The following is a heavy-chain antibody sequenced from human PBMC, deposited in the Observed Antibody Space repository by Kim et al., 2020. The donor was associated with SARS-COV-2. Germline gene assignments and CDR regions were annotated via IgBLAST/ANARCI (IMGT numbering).Heavy chain of an antibody. Sequence: GGSLRLSCVASGFTFSSYGMHWVRQAPGKGLEWVAVIWFDGSNKYYADSVKGRFTISRDNSKNTLYLQMNSLRAEDTAVYYCATDTPSSIISATDTAFWGQGTLVTVSS. CDR3: ATDTPSSIISATDTAF. D-gene: IGHD1-26*01. J-gene: IGHJ4*02. V-gene: IGHV3-33*01. CDR2: IWFDGSNK. CDR1: GFTFSSYG.